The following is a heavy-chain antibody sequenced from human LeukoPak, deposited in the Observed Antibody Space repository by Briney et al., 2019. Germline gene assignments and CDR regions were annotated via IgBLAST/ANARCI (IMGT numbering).Heavy chain of an antibody. J-gene: IGHJ4*02. CDR2: IIPIFGTA. Sequence: GSSVKVSCKASGGTFSSYAISWVRQAPGQGLEWMGRIIPIFGTANYAQKFQGRVTITADKSTSTAYMELSSLRSEDTAVYYCARENSGSYYSFLGFDYWGQGTLVTVSS. CDR3: ARENSGSYYSFLGFDY. V-gene: IGHV1-69*06. D-gene: IGHD1-26*01. CDR1: GGTFSSYA.